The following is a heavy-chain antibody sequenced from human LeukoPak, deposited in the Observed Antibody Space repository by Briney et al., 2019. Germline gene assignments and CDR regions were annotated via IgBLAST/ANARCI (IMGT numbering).Heavy chain of an antibody. CDR2: ISSSGSTI. V-gene: IGHV3-48*03. D-gene: IGHD2-21*02. CDR3: VKGKGGYCDGDCSSRIFDY. Sequence: PGGSLRLSCAASGFTFSSYEMNWVRQAPGKGLEWVSYISSSGSTIYYADSVKGRFTISRDNAKNSLYLQMNSLRAEDTAIYYCVKGKGGYCDGDCSSRIFDYWGQGILVTVSS. J-gene: IGHJ4*02. CDR1: GFTFSSYE.